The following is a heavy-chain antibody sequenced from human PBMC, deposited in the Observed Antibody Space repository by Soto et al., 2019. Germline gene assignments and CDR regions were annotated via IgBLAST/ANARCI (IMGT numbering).Heavy chain of an antibody. V-gene: IGHV3-23*01. D-gene: IGHD2-15*01. CDR1: VFTFSSYS. CDR3: AKEWSSGMDV. J-gene: IGHJ6*02. Sequence: PGGSLRLACSASVFTFSSYSMIWVRQAPGKGLEWVSSISGSGGTTYYADSVKGHFTISRDNSKSTLYLQMNSLRAEDTAVYYCAKEWSSGMDVWGQGTTVTVSS. CDR2: ISGSGGTT.